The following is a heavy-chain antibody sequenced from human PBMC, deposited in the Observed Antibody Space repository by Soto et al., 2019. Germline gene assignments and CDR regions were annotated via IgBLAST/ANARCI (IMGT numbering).Heavy chain of an antibody. Sequence: QVQLMQSGAEVKKPGASVKVSCKASGDTFTDYYIHWVRQAPGQGLEWMGTVNPSGGHTTYAQHFLGRVTMPADTSTSALYMGLTTLTSDDTSIYYSVIGGHVVVVTAALDYWGQGTLVTVSS. CDR3: VIGGHVVVVTAALDY. CDR2: VNPSGGHT. CDR1: GDTFTDYY. J-gene: IGHJ4*02. D-gene: IGHD2-21*02. V-gene: IGHV1-46*01.